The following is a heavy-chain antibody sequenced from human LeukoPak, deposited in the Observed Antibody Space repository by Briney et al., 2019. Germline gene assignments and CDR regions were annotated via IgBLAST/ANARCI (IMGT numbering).Heavy chain of an antibody. CDR3: ARGEVRARKGIWFDP. CDR1: GGPISSYY. D-gene: IGHD3-10*01. V-gene: IGHV4-59*01. CDR2: KHYSGST. Sequence: SETLPLTCSVSGGPISSYYWSWIQQPPGKGLEWIGHKHYSGSTNYNPSLKSRVTISVDTSKNQFCLKLSSVTAPDTAVYYCARGEVRARKGIWFDPWGQGTLVTVSS. J-gene: IGHJ5*02.